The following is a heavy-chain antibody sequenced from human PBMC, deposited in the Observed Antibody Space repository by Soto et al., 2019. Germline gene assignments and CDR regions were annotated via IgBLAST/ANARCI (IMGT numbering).Heavy chain of an antibody. CDR1: GFTFSSYG. Sequence: GGSLRLSCAASGFTFSSYGMHWVRQAPGKGLEWVAVIWYDGSNKYYADSVKGRFTISRDNSKNTLYLQMNSLRAEDTAVYYCARDSHPTSSWSSYCYYGMDVWGQGTTVTVSS. CDR3: ARDSHPTSSWSSYCYYGMDV. J-gene: IGHJ6*02. CDR2: IWYDGSNK. D-gene: IGHD6-13*01. V-gene: IGHV3-33*01.